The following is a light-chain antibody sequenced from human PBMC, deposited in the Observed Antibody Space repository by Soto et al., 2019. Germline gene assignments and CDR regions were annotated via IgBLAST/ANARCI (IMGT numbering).Light chain of an antibody. CDR2: GAS. CDR3: QQYNNWPST. CDR1: QSVSSN. Sequence: EIVVTQLPATLSVSPGERATLSCRASQSVSSNLAWYQQKPGQAPRLLIYGASTRATGIPVRFSGSGSGTEFTLTISSLQSEDFAVYYCQQYNNWPSTFGGGTKVGIK. V-gene: IGKV3-15*01. J-gene: IGKJ4*01.